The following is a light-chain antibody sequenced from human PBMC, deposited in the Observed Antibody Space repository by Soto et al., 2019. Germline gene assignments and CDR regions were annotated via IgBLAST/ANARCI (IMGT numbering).Light chain of an antibody. V-gene: IGKV1-5*03. CDR2: KAS. CDR1: QTISSW. J-gene: IGKJ1*01. Sequence: DIQMSQSPSTLSGSVGDRVTITCWASQTISSWLAWYQQKPVKAPKHLIYKASTLKSGVPSRFSGSGSGTEFTLTISSLQPDDFATYYCQHYNSYSEAFGQGTKVDIK. CDR3: QHYNSYSEA.